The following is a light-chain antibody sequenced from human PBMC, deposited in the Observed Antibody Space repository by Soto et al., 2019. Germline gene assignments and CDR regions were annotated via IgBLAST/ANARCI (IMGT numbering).Light chain of an antibody. Sequence: DIQMTQSPSPLSASVGDRVSITCRASQSISSYLNWYQQKPGKAPKLLIYAASTLQSGVPSRFSGSGSGTDFTLTISSLQPEDVATYYCQQLNSFPLTFGGGTKVDI. CDR2: AAS. V-gene: IGKV1-39*01. CDR3: QQLNSFPLT. J-gene: IGKJ4*01. CDR1: QSISSY.